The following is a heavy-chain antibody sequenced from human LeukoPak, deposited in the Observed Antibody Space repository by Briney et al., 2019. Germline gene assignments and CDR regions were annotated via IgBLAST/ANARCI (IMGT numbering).Heavy chain of an antibody. J-gene: IGHJ3*02. CDR1: GYTVTELS. CDR2: FHPEDGET. Sequence: ASVKVSCKVSGYTVTELSMHWVRQSPGKGLEWMGGFHPEDGETIYAQKFQGRVTMTEDTSTDTAYMELSSLRFEDTAVYYCARAKYNSGWYGAFDIWGQGTMVTVSS. V-gene: IGHV1-24*01. D-gene: IGHD6-19*01. CDR3: ARAKYNSGWYGAFDI.